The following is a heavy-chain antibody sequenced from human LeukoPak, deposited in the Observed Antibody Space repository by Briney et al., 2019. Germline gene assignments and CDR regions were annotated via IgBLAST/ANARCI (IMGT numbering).Heavy chain of an antibody. Sequence: GGSLRLSCAASGFTVSRNYMGWVRQAPGKGLEWVSGIYSGGSTYYADSVKGRFTISRDNSKKTVYLQMNSLRVEDTAVYYCARGGYDSSGYFDYWGQGTLVTVSS. CDR1: GFTVSRNY. D-gene: IGHD3-22*01. J-gene: IGHJ4*02. V-gene: IGHV3-53*01. CDR2: IYSGGST. CDR3: ARGGYDSSGYFDY.